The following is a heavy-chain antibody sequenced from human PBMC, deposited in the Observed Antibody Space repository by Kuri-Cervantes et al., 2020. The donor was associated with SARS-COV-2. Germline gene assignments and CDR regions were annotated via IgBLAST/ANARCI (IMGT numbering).Heavy chain of an antibody. J-gene: IGHJ6*03. V-gene: IGHV4-59*01. D-gene: IGHD4-23*01. CDR2: IYYSGST. CDR1: GGSISSYY. Sequence: SETLSLTCTVSGGSISSYYWSWIRQPPGKGLEWIGYIYYSGSTNYNPSLKSRVTISVDTSKNQFSLKLSSVTAADTAVYYCARGRPEVVTPPYYYYYMDVWGKGNTVNVSS. CDR3: ARGRPEVVTPPYYYYYMDV.